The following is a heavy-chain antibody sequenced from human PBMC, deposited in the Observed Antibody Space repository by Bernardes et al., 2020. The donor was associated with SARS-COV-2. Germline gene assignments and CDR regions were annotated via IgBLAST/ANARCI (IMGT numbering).Heavy chain of an antibody. V-gene: IGHV3-43*01. Sequence: GSLRLSCAASGFTFEDYTMHWVRQVPGKGLEWVSLVSWDGSTTNYADSVKGRFIISRDSSRNTVHLQMDSLRKEDTALYYCATERQSLTVFGVGHDAFDFWGQGTMVTISS. D-gene: IGHD3-3*01. CDR2: VSWDGSTT. CDR3: ATERQSLTVFGVGHDAFDF. J-gene: IGHJ3*01. CDR1: GFTFEDYT.